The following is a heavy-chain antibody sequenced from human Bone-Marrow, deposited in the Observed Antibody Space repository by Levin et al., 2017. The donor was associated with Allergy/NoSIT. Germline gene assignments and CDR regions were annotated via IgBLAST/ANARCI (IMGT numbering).Heavy chain of an antibody. Sequence: SETLSLTCAVSGYSISSGYYWGWIRQPPGKGLEWIGSIYHSGSIHYNPSLRSRITISVDTSKNQFSLKLSSVTAADTAVYYCARAGEQGMDVWGQGTTVTVSS. J-gene: IGHJ6*02. CDR3: ARAGEQGMDV. V-gene: IGHV4-38-2*01. CDR2: IYHSGSI. CDR1: GYSISSGYY.